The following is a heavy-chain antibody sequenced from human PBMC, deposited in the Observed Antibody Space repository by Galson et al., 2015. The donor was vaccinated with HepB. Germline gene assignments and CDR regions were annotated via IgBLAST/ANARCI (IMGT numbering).Heavy chain of an antibody. V-gene: IGHV3-7*03. CDR3: AKVAGDSGYNPLDY. CDR2: IKQDGSEK. Sequence: SLRLSCAASGFTFSGHWMTWVRQAPGKGLEWVANIKQDGSEKYYVDSVKGRFTVSRDNAKNSLFLQMNSLRAEDTAIFYCAKVAGDSGYNPLDYWGQGTLVTVSS. D-gene: IGHD3-22*01. J-gene: IGHJ4*02. CDR1: GFTFSGHW.